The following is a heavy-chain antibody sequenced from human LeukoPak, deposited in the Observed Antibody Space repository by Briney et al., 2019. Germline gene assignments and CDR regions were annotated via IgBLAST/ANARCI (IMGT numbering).Heavy chain of an antibody. J-gene: IGHJ4*02. CDR2: IYYSGST. Sequence: PETLSLTCTVSGGSISSYYWSWIRQPPGKGLEWIGYIYYSGSTNYNPSLKSRVTISVDTSKNQFSLKLSSVTAADTAVYYCARASSSWHYYFDYWGQGTLVTVSS. D-gene: IGHD6-13*01. V-gene: IGHV4-59*01. CDR3: ARASSSWHYYFDY. CDR1: GGSISSYY.